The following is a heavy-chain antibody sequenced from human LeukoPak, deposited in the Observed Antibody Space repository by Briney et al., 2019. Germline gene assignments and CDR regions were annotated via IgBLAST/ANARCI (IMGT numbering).Heavy chain of an antibody. J-gene: IGHJ2*01. CDR1: SYW. CDR2: IKQDGSEK. V-gene: IGHV3-7*01. Sequence: SYWMSWVRQAPGKGLEWVANIKQDGSEKYYVDSVKGRFTISRDKAKNSLYLQMNSLRAEDTAVYYCAREGGSLGEYFDLWGRGTLVTVSS. CDR3: AREGGSLGEYFDL. D-gene: IGHD1-26*01.